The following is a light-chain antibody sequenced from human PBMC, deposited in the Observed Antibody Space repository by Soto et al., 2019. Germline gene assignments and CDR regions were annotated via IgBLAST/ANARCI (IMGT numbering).Light chain of an antibody. J-gene: IGKJ5*01. Sequence: DIHMTQSPSSLSASLLYIVTITCXASQDISNYLNWYQQKPGKAPNLLIYAASGLQSGVPSRFSGSGSGTDFTLTISSLQPEDFATYYCQQSYRTPITFGQGTRLEIK. CDR3: QQSYRTPIT. CDR2: AAS. V-gene: IGKV1-39*01. CDR1: QDISNY.